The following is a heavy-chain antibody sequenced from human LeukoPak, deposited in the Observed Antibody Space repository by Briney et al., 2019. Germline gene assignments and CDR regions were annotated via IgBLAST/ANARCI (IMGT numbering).Heavy chain of an antibody. CDR2: TRFDGSDK. D-gene: IGHD3-16*01. CDR3: AKDVLPFSSSGEFDD. V-gene: IGHV3-30*02. Sequence: GASLRLSCAASGFSFSSYGLHWVRQAPGKRLEWLAYTRFDGSDKYHADSVKGRFTISRDNSKNTLYLQMNSLRAEDTAVYYCAKDVLPFSSSGEFDDWGQGTLVTVSS. J-gene: IGHJ4*02. CDR1: GFSFSSYG.